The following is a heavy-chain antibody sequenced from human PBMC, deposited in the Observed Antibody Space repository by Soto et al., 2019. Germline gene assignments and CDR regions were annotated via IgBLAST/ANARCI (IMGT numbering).Heavy chain of an antibody. CDR2: IYYSGRT. Sequence: SETLSLNCSVSGGSISSGYYYWIWIRQPPGKGLEWIGYIYYSGRTHYNPSLESRLTISIDTSKDQFSLNLNSVTAADTAVYYCVREIRNSPGYSDAWGQGVLVTGSS. V-gene: IGHV4-30-4*01. CDR1: GGSISSGYYY. CDR3: VREIRNSPGYSDA. J-gene: IGHJ4*02. D-gene: IGHD1-1*01.